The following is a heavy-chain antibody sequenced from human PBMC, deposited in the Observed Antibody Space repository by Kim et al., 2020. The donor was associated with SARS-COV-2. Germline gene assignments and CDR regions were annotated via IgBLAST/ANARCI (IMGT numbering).Heavy chain of an antibody. V-gene: IGHV3-48*02. J-gene: IGHJ3*02. CDR2: ISSSSSTI. CDR3: ARPGIQLWFQAFDI. CDR1: GFTFSSYS. Sequence: GGSLRLSCAASGFTFSSYSMNWVRQAQGKGLEWVSYISSSSSTIYYADSVKGRFTISRDNAKNSLYLQMNSLRDEDTAVYYCARPGIQLWFQAFDIWGQGTMVTVSS. D-gene: IGHD5-18*01.